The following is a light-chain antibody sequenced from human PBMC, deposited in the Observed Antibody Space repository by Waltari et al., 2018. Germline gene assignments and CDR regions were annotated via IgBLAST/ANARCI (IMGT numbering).Light chain of an antibody. CDR1: SSNTRACYG. CDR2: GDT. J-gene: IGLJ1*01. CDR3: QAYDSSLRGYV. Sequence: QSVLTQPPSVSVAPGQQFTISCPGTSSNTRACYGVHWYQQLPGAAPKLLIAGDTNRPSGVPDRFSGSKSGTSASLAITGLQAEDEADYYYQAYDSSLRGYVFGTGTKVAVL. V-gene: IGLV1-40*01.